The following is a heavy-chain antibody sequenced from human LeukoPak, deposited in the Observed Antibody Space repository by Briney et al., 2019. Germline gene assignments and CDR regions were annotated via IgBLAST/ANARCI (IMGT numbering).Heavy chain of an antibody. J-gene: IGHJ6*03. CDR1: GFTFSSYW. CDR2: INTDGSST. D-gene: IGHD1-26*01. CDR3: ARLSGNYYRGYYYYYMDV. Sequence: GGSLRLSCAASGFTFSSYWMHWVRQAPGKGLVWVSRINTDGSSTSYADSVKGRFTISRDNAKNTLYLQMNSLRAEDTAVYYCARLSGNYYRGYYYYYMDVWGKGTTVTVSS. V-gene: IGHV3-74*01.